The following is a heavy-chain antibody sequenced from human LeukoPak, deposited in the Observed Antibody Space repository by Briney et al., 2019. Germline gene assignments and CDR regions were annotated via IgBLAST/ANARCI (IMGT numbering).Heavy chain of an antibody. CDR3: ARDRLDYYDILTGPPYDYYGMDV. CDR2: IIPILGIA. CDR1: GGTFSSYA. D-gene: IGHD3-9*01. J-gene: IGHJ6*02. Sequence: GASVKVSCKASGGTFSSYAISWVRQAPGQGLEWMGRIIPILGIAIYAQKFQGRVTITADKSTSTAYMELSSLRSEDTAVYYCARDRLDYYDILTGPPYDYYGMDVWGQGTTVTVSS. V-gene: IGHV1-69*04.